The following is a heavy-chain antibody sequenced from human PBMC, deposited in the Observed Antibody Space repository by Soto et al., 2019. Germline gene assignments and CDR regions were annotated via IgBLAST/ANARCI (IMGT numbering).Heavy chain of an antibody. Sequence: QVQLVQSGAEVKKPGASVKISCKASGYSFTSDDFNWVRQATGQGREWMGWMNPNNGNTAYAQKFQGSVTMTRDTSISTDYMELSSLTSEDTAVYYCAKVPRNGGFDSWGQGTLVTVSS. V-gene: IGHV1-8*01. D-gene: IGHD7-27*01. CDR2: MNPNNGNT. J-gene: IGHJ4*02. CDR1: GYSFTSDD. CDR3: AKVPRNGGFDS.